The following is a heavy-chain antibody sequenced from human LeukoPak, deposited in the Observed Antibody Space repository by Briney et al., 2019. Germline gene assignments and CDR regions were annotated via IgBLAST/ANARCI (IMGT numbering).Heavy chain of an antibody. D-gene: IGHD1-26*01. CDR3: AKWESQNWFDP. V-gene: IGHV3-23*01. CDR2: ISNSGDST. CDR1: GFTFTTYA. Sequence: GGSLRLSCAASGFTFTTYAMSWVRQAPGEGLEWVSGISNSGDSTYYSDSLKGRFTISRDNSKNTLHLQMSNLRADDTAVYYCAKWESQNWFDPWGQGTLVTVSS. J-gene: IGHJ5*02.